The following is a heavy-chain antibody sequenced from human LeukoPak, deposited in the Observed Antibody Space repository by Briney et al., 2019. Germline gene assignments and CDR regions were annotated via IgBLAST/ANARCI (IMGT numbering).Heavy chain of an antibody. CDR1: GFTFSSYG. CDR2: IRYDGSNK. Sequence: GGSLRLSCAASGFTFSSYGMHWVRQAPGKGLEWVAFIRYDGSNKYYADSVKGRFTISRDNSKNTLYLQMNSLRAEDTAVYYCARRHSSGYYFVDYWGQGTLVTVSS. V-gene: IGHV3-30*02. D-gene: IGHD3-22*01. J-gene: IGHJ4*02. CDR3: ARRHSSGYYFVDY.